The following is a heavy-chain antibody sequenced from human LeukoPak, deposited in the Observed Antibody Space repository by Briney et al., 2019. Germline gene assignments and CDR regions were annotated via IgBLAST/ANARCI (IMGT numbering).Heavy chain of an antibody. CDR1: GGTFSSYA. CDR2: INPILGTA. D-gene: IGHD5-12*01. CDR3: ARAAADIVATYDYYYYGMDV. Sequence: SLKVSCTASGGTFSSYAISWVRQAPGQGLDWMGRINPILGTANYAHKLQGRVTITADKSTSTAYMELSSLRSEDTAVYYCARAAADIVATYDYYYYGMDVWGQGTTVTVSS. V-gene: IGHV1-69*04. J-gene: IGHJ6*02.